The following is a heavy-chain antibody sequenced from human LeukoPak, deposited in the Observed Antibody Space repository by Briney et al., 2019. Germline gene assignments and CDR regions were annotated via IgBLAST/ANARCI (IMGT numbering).Heavy chain of an antibody. Sequence: PSETLSLTCTVSGGSISSYYWSWIRQPPGKGLEWIGYIYYSGSTNYKPSLKSRVTISVDTSKNQFSLKLSSVTAADTAVYYCASSYDILTGYYKGLWFDPWGQGTLVTVSS. CDR2: IYYSGST. CDR3: ASSYDILTGYYKGLWFDP. V-gene: IGHV4-59*01. D-gene: IGHD3-9*01. J-gene: IGHJ5*02. CDR1: GGSISSYY.